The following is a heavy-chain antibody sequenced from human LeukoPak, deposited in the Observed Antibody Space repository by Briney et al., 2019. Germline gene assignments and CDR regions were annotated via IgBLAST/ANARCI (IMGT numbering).Heavy chain of an antibody. CDR3: ARDAIDSSGFDFDY. D-gene: IGHD3-22*01. J-gene: IGHJ4*02. Sequence: GRSLRLSCAASGFTFSDYYMTWIRQPPGKGLEWISYISTSAGTIYYAASVKGRFTISRDNAKNSLYLPMNSLRAEDTAVYYCARDAIDSSGFDFDYWGRGTLVTVSS. CDR2: ISTSAGTI. V-gene: IGHV3-11*01. CDR1: GFTFSDYY.